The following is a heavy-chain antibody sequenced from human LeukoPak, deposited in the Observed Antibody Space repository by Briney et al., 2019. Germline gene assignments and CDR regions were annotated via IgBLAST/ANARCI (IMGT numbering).Heavy chain of an antibody. V-gene: IGHV1-69*06. D-gene: IGHD2-8*02. Sequence: ASVTVSCKASGGTFSSYAISWVRQAPGQGLEWMGGIIPIFGTANYAQKFQGRVTITADKSTSTAYMELSSLRSEDTAVYYCARGTVLLPDAFDIWGQGTMVTVSS. CDR1: GGTFSSYA. CDR3: ARGTVLLPDAFDI. J-gene: IGHJ3*02. CDR2: IIPIFGTA.